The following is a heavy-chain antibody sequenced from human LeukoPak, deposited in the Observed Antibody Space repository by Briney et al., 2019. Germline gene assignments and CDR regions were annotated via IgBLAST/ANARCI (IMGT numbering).Heavy chain of an antibody. CDR2: IYSGGST. CDR3: AKDRVRFGELPRTYYGMDV. V-gene: IGHV3-66*01. CDR1: GFTVSSNY. D-gene: IGHD3-10*01. J-gene: IGHJ6*02. Sequence: GGSLRLSCAASGFTVSSNYMSWVRQAPGKGLEWVSVIYSGGSTYYADSLKGRFTISRDNSKNTLYLQMNSLRAEDTAVYYCAKDRVRFGELPRTYYGMDVWGQGTTVTVSS.